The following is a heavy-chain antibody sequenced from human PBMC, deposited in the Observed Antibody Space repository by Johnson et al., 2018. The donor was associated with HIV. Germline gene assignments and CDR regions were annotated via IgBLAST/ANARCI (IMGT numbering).Heavy chain of an antibody. J-gene: IGHJ3*02. CDR3: AKGDGQWLVGDAFDI. V-gene: IGHV3-30*19. Sequence: QVQLVESGGGVVQPGRSLRLSCAASGFTFNSYGMHWVRQAPGKGLEWVAVISYDGSNNYYADSVKGRFPISSDNSKNALYLQMNSLRAEDTALSYCAKGDGQWLVGDAFDIWGQGTMVTVSS. D-gene: IGHD6-19*01. CDR2: ISYDGSNN. CDR1: GFTFNSYG.